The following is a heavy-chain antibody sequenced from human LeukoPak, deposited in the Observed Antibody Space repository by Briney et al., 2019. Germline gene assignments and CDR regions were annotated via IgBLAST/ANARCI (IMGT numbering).Heavy chain of an antibody. CDR1: GYIFISYY. D-gene: IGHD2-15*01. J-gene: IGHJ6*02. Sequence: ASVKVSCKASGYIFISYYIHWVRQAPGQGLEWMGVINPSDGSTNYAQKFQGRVTITADESTSTAYMELSSLRSEDTAVYYCARGADDCSGGSCYSQIPYRYGMDVWGQGTTVTVSS. V-gene: IGHV1-46*01. CDR2: INPSDGST. CDR3: ARGADDCSGGSCYSQIPYRYGMDV.